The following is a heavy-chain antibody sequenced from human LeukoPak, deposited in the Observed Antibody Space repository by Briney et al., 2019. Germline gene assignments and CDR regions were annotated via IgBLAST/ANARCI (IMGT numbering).Heavy chain of an antibody. D-gene: IGHD2-15*01. CDR3: ARFGGSGDTRGYFDN. J-gene: IGHJ4*02. Sequence: SETLSLTCIVCGAYISNYYWSLIRQPAGKGPEWIGRIYNGGSTNYNSSLRSRITMSLDTSKNQFSLKLTSVTAADTAVYYCARFGGSGDTRGYFDNWGQGTLVTVSS. CDR1: GAYISNYY. V-gene: IGHV4-4*07. CDR2: IYNGGST.